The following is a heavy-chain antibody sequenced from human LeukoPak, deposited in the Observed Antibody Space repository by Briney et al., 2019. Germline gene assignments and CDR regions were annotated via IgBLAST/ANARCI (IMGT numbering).Heavy chain of an antibody. CDR1: GFTFSSYA. D-gene: IGHD3-10*01. V-gene: IGHV3-23*01. CDR2: VIGSGGST. CDR3: AKDQKGFSFEY. Sequence: GGSLRLSCAASGFTFSSYAMSWVRQAPGKGLEWVSAVIGSGGSTYYADSVKGRFTISRDNSKNTMYLQMNSLRAEDTAVYYCAKDQKGFSFEYWGQGTLVTVSS. J-gene: IGHJ4*02.